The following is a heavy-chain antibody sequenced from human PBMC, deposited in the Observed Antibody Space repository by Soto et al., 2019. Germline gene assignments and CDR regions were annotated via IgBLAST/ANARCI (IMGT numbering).Heavy chain of an antibody. J-gene: IGHJ5*02. D-gene: IGHD2-2*01. V-gene: IGHV1-69*01. CDR1: GGTFSSYA. CDR2: IIPIFGTA. Sequence: QVQLVQSGAEVKKPGSSVKVSCKASGGTFSSYAISWVRQAPGQGLEWMGGIIPIFGTANYAQKFQGRVTITADESTSTAYMELSSLRSEDTAVYYCARDGIVVVPPAMGVPYNWFDPWSQGTLVTVSS. CDR3: ARDGIVVVPPAMGVPYNWFDP.